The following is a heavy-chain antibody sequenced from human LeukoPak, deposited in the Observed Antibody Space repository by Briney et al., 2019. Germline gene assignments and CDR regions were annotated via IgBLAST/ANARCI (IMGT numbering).Heavy chain of an antibody. CDR1: RYTFTNYG. D-gene: IGHD3-10*01. V-gene: IGHV1-18*01. Sequence: ASVKVSCKASRYTFTNYGISWVRQAPGQGLEWMGWISAYNGNTKFAQKLQGRVTMTTDTSTSTAYMELRSLRSGDTAVYYCARDGPAYGSGRMGWFDPWGQGTLVTVSS. CDR2: ISAYNGNT. J-gene: IGHJ5*02. CDR3: ARDGPAYGSGRMGWFDP.